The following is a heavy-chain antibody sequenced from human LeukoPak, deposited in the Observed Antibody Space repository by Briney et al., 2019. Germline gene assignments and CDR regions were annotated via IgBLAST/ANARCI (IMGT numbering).Heavy chain of an antibody. D-gene: IGHD3-10*01. J-gene: IGHJ5*02. CDR3: ARDSELLWFGDQNWFDP. Sequence: VASVKVSCKASGYTFNNYGFSWVRQAPGQGLEWMGWISAYNGHTNYAQKLQGRVTMTTDTSTSTAYMELRSLRSDDTAVYYCARDSELLWFGDQNWFDPWGQGTLVTVSS. CDR1: GYTFNNYG. CDR2: ISAYNGHT. V-gene: IGHV1-18*01.